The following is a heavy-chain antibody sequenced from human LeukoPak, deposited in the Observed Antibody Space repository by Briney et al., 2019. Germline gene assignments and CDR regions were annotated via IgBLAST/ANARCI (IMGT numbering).Heavy chain of an antibody. Sequence: ESGPTLVNPTQTLTLTCTFSGFSLRTRGVGVGWIRQPPGKALEWLLVIFWNDDKRYSPSLKSRLTITKDTSKNQVVLTMPNMDPVDTATYYCARQYSGSFYWGLDYWGQGTLVTVSS. CDR3: ARQYSGSFYWGLDY. CDR1: GFSLRTRGVG. D-gene: IGHD1-26*01. J-gene: IGHJ4*02. V-gene: IGHV2-5*01. CDR2: IFWNDDK.